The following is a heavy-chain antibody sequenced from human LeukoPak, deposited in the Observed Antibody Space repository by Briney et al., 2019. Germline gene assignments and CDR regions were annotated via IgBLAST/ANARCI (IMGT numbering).Heavy chain of an antibody. Sequence: SETLSLTCTVSGGSISSSSYYWGWIRQPPGKGLEWIGSIYYSGSTYYNPSLKSRVTISVDTSKNQFSLKLSSVTAADTAVYYCSRDIGGIAAAGEHRGPNWFDPWGQGTLVTVSS. V-gene: IGHV4-39*07. CDR2: IYYSGST. CDR3: SRDIGGIAAAGEHRGPNWFDP. CDR1: GGSISSSSYY. D-gene: IGHD6-13*01. J-gene: IGHJ5*02.